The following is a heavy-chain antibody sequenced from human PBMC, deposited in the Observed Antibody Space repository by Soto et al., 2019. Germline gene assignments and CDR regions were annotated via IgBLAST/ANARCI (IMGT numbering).Heavy chain of an antibody. J-gene: IGHJ4*02. CDR3: AKVPPRWNVFDY. V-gene: IGHV3-30*18. CDR1: GFTFSSYG. CDR2: ISYDGSNK. Sequence: QVQLVESGGGVVQPGRSLRLSCAASGFTFSSYGMHWVRQAPGKGLEWMAVISYDGSNKYYADSVKGRFTISRDNSKNTLYLQMNSLRAEDTAVYYCAKVPPRWNVFDYWGQGTLVTVSS. D-gene: IGHD1-1*01.